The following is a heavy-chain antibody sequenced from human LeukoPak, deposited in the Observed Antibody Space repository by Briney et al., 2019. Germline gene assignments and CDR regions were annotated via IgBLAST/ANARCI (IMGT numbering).Heavy chain of an antibody. J-gene: IGHJ3*02. Sequence: PSETLTLPCTVSGGSISNYYWNWVRQPAGKGLEGFGRIDTSWSTNYNPSLKSRVTMSVDTSKNQFSLKVTSVTAADTAVYYCARVCGSATNYRLCGFDIWGQGTVVTVSS. CDR3: ARVCGSATNYRLCGFDI. D-gene: IGHD3-10*01. CDR1: GGSISNYY. CDR2: IDTSWST. V-gene: IGHV4-4*07.